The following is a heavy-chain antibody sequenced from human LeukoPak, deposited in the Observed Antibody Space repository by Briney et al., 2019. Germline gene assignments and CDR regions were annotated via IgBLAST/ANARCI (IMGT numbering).Heavy chain of an antibody. V-gene: IGHV4-4*08. J-gene: IGHJ5*02. CDR1: GDSFSGHY. Sequence: SETLSLTCSVSGDSFSGHYWTWIRQTPGEGLQWIGYIYTAGTTKYNPSFKSRVTISIDMSQSQFSLTLDSVTAADTAVYFCAKGRNWFGPWGQGTLVTVSS. CDR3: AKGRNWFGP. CDR2: IYTAGTT.